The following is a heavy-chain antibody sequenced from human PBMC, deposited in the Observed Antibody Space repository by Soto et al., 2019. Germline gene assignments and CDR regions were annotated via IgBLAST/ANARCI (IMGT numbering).Heavy chain of an antibody. CDR2: ILHDETP. CDR3: AKDLFPTSGQRFFFES. CDR1: GFFFSTYA. Sequence: VSLRLSCAASGFFFSTYAMTWVRQAPGRGLEWVSTILHDETPFYTDSVKGRFTISRDNVRGTLYLQMNGLRVEDAAQYYCAKDLFPTSGQRFFFESWGQGTLVTVSS. D-gene: IGHD3-10*01. J-gene: IGHJ4*02. V-gene: IGHV3-23*01.